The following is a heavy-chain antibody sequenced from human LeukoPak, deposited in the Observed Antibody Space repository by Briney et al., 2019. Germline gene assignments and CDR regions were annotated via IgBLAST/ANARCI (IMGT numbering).Heavy chain of an antibody. J-gene: IGHJ3*02. CDR1: GFTFSSYS. Sequence: GGSLRLSCAASGFTFSSYSMNWVRQAPGKGLEWVSYISSSSTTIYYADSVKGRFTISRDNAKNTLYLQMNSLRAEDTAVYYCAREGRYSTGLDAFDIWGQGTMVIVSS. CDR2: ISSSSTTI. V-gene: IGHV3-48*01. D-gene: IGHD2-21*01. CDR3: AREGRYSTGLDAFDI.